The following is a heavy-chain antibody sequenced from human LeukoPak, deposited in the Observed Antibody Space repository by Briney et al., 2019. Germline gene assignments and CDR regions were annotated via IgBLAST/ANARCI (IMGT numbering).Heavy chain of an antibody. CDR3: ASFRDGYNGDY. CDR2: MSYIGST. CDR1: GGSISNSSSY. D-gene: IGHD5-24*01. J-gene: IGHJ4*02. Sequence: PSETLSLTCTVSGGSISNSSSYWGWIRQPPGKGLDWIASMSYIGSTYYNPSLKSRVTISVDTSKNQFSLKLSSVTAADTAVYYCASFRDGYNGDYWGQGTLVTVSS. V-gene: IGHV4-39*01.